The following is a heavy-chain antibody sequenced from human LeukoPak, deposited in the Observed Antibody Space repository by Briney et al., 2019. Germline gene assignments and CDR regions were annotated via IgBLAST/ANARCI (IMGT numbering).Heavy chain of an antibody. CDR1: GFTVSSNY. Sequence: AGGSLRLSCAASGFTVSSNYMSWVRQAPGKGLEWVSVIYSGGSTYYADSVKGRFTISRDNSKNTLYLQMNSLRVEDTALYYCARGGGWDAYYYYGLDVWGQGTTVTVSS. J-gene: IGHJ6*02. CDR3: ARGGGWDAYYYYGLDV. CDR2: IYSGGST. V-gene: IGHV3-53*01. D-gene: IGHD6-19*01.